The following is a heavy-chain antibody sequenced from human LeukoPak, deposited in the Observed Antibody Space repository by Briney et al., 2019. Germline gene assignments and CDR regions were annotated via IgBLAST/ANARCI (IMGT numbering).Heavy chain of an antibody. CDR2: IYYSGST. Sequence: SETLSLTCTVSGGSISSGDYYWSWIRQPPGTGLEWLGYIYYSGSTYYNPSLKSRVTISVDTSKNQFSLKLSSVTAADTAVYYCARDPKYYYGSGSSPHWVWGQGTTVTVSS. D-gene: IGHD3-10*01. J-gene: IGHJ6*02. V-gene: IGHV4-30-4*01. CDR1: GGSISSGDYY. CDR3: ARDPKYYYGSGSSPHWV.